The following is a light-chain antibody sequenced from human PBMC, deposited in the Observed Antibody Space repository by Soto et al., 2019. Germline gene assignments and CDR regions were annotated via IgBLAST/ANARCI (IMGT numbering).Light chain of an antibody. CDR1: QSVNSNS. V-gene: IGKV3-20*01. Sequence: EIVLTQSPGTLSLSPGERATLSCGASQSVNSNSLDWYQQKPGQAPRLLFYAASNRATGVPDRFSGSGSGTDFALTISRVEPEDFAVYHCQQYGSSPLTFGGGTKVEIK. CDR2: AAS. J-gene: IGKJ4*01. CDR3: QQYGSSPLT.